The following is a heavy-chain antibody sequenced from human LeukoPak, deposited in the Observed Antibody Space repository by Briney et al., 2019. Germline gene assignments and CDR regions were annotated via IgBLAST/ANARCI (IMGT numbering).Heavy chain of an antibody. J-gene: IGHJ4*02. Sequence: PGGSLRLSCAASGFTFSSYGMSWVRQAPGKGLEWVSAISGSGGSTYYADSVKGRFTISRDNSKNTLYLQMNSLRAEDTAVYYYAKLTEDLWFGELVPFDYWGQGTLVTVSS. CDR2: ISGSGGST. D-gene: IGHD3-10*01. V-gene: IGHV3-23*01. CDR1: GFTFSSYG. CDR3: AKLTEDLWFGELVPFDY.